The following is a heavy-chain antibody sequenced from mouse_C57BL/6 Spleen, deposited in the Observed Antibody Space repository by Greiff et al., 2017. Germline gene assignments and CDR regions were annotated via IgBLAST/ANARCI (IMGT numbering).Heavy chain of an antibody. J-gene: IGHJ2*01. V-gene: IGHV5-4*03. D-gene: IGHD1-1*01. CDR2: ISDGGSYT. Sequence: DVMLVESGGGLVKPGGSLKLSCAASGFTFSSYAMSWVRQTPEKRLAWVATISDGGSYTYYPDNVKGRFTLSRDNAKNNLYLQMSHLKSEDTAMYYCARGGGYGSSLDYWGQGTTLTVAS. CDR3: ARGGGYGSSLDY. CDR1: GFTFSSYA.